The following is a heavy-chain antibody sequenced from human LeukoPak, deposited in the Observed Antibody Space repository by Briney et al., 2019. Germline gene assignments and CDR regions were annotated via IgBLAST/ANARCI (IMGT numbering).Heavy chain of an antibody. D-gene: IGHD3-22*01. J-gene: IGHJ3*02. V-gene: IGHV3-23*01. CDR3: AKAKVQYYDLFDI. CDR2: IGGSGGST. Sequence: PGGSLRLSCAASGFTFSSYAMSWVRQAPGKGLEWVSAIGGSGGSTYYADSVKGRFTISRDNSKNTLYLQMNSLRAEDTAVYYCAKAKVQYYDLFDIWGQGTMVTISS. CDR1: GFTFSSYA.